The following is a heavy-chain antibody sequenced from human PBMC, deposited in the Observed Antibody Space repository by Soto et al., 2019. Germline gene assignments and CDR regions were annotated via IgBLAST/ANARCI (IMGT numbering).Heavy chain of an antibody. CDR1: GFTFSRYE. CDR2: ISSRSTGI. Sequence: GGSLRLSCVASGFTFSRYEMNWVRQAPGKGLELVSYISSRSTGIFYADSVKGRFTISRDDANNSLFLQMNSLRAEDTAVYYCARPRADSGYEEGYYCEYWGQGTLVTVSS. D-gene: IGHD5-12*01. V-gene: IGHV3-48*03. J-gene: IGHJ4*02. CDR3: ARPRADSGYEEGYYCEY.